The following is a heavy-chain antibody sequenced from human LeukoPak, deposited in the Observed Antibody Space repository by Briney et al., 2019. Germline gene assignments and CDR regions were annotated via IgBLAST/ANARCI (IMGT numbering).Heavy chain of an antibody. CDR3: ARGAYSSGWAYFDH. D-gene: IGHD6-19*01. CDR2: ISFSVNTK. J-gene: IGHJ4*02. Sequence: PGGSLRLSCAASGFTFSDYSMNWVRQAPGKGLEWVSYISFSVNTKYYGDSVKGRFTISRDNAENSLYLHMDSLRAEDTAVYYCARGAYSSGWAYFDHWGQGTLVTVSS. CDR1: GFTFSDYS. V-gene: IGHV3-48*04.